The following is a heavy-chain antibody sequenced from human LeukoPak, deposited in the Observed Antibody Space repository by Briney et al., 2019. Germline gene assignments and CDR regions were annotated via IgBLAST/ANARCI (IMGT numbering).Heavy chain of an antibody. CDR3: ARGDGYNLSFDY. Sequence: GGSLRLSCAASGFTVSSNYMSWVRQAPGKGLEWVSVIYSGGSTYYADSVKGRLTISRDNSKNTLYLQMNSLRAEDTAVYYCARGDGYNLSFDYWGQGTLVTVSS. CDR2: IYSGGST. CDR1: GFTVSSNY. D-gene: IGHD5-24*01. J-gene: IGHJ4*02. V-gene: IGHV3-53*01.